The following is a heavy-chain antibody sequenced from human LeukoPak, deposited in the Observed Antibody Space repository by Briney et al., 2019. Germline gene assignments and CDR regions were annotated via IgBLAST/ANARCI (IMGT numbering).Heavy chain of an antibody. CDR3: ARGEDHIAVVTAIPNWFDP. Sequence: SETLSLTCTVSGGSISSSSYYWGWIRQPPGNGLEWIGSIYYSGSTYYNPSLKSRVTISVDTSKNQFSLKLSSATAADTAVYYCARGEDHIAVVTAIPNWFDPWGQGTLVTVSS. J-gene: IGHJ5*02. CDR2: IYYSGST. D-gene: IGHD2-21*02. CDR1: GGSISSSSYY. V-gene: IGHV4-39*07.